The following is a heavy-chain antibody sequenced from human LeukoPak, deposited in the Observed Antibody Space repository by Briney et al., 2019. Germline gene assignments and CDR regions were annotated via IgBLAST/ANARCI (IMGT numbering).Heavy chain of an antibody. J-gene: IGHJ4*02. V-gene: IGHV4-39*01. Sequence: SETLSLTCIVSGGSISSSSYYWGWIRQPPGKGLEWIGSIYYSGSTYYNPSFKSRVTISVDTSKNQFSLRLNSVTAADTAVYYCARRQWQNWGYFDFWGQGTLVTVSS. CDR1: GGSISSSSYY. D-gene: IGHD6-19*01. CDR2: IYYSGST. CDR3: ARRQWQNWGYFDF.